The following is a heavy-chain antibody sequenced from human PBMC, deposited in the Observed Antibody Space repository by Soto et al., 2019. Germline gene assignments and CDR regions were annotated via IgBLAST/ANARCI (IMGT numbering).Heavy chain of an antibody. CDR1: GFTFVSYG. V-gene: IGHV3-30*18. CDR3: AKEGGLSGSYYISSSYYFDY. Sequence: GRSLRLSCVASGFTFVSYGMHWVRQAPGKGLEWVAIISYDGSNTYYADSVKGRFTISRDNSKNTLYLQMNSLRAEDTSVYYCAKEGGLSGSYYISSSYYFDYWGQGTLVTVSS. J-gene: IGHJ4*02. CDR2: ISYDGSNT. D-gene: IGHD1-26*01.